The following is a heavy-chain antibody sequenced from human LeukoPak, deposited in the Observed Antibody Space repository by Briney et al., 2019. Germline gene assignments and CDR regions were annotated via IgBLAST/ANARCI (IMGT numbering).Heavy chain of an antibody. J-gene: IGHJ5*02. D-gene: IGHD3-22*01. V-gene: IGHV3-21*01. CDR3: ARARWRDTMIVVPHDP. CDR2: ISSSSSYI. Sequence: GGSLRLSCAASGFTFSSYSMNWARQAPGKGLEWVSSISSSSSYIYYADSVKGRFTISRDNAKNSLYLQMNSLRAEDTAVYYCARARWRDTMIVVPHDPWGQGTLVTVSS. CDR1: GFTFSSYS.